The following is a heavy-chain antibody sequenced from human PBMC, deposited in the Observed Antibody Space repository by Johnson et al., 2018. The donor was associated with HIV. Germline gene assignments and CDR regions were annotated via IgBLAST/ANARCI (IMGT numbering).Heavy chain of an antibody. V-gene: IGHV3-30*02. CDR3: AKSDYGDYVSFHLSAFDI. CDR1: GFTFSSYG. D-gene: IGHD4-17*01. J-gene: IGHJ3*02. CDR2: IRYDGSNK. Sequence: QVQLVESGGGVVQPGGSLRLSCAASGFTFSSYGMHWVRQAPGKGLEWVAFIRYDGSNKYYADSVKGRFTISRDNSKNTLYLQMNSLRAEDTALYYCAKSDYGDYVSFHLSAFDIWGQGTMVTVSS.